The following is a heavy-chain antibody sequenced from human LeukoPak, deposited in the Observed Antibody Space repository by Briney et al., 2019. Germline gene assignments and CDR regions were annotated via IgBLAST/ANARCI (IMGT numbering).Heavy chain of an antibody. CDR3: ARGALIHNWFDP. Sequence: PSETLSLTCAVSGGSISSGGYSWSWIRQPPGKGLEWIGYIYHSGSTYYNPSLKSRVTISVDRSKNQFSLKLSSVTAADTAVYYRARGALIHNWFDPWGQGTLVTVSS. V-gene: IGHV4-30-2*01. D-gene: IGHD5-18*01. CDR1: GGSISSGGYS. J-gene: IGHJ5*02. CDR2: IYHSGST.